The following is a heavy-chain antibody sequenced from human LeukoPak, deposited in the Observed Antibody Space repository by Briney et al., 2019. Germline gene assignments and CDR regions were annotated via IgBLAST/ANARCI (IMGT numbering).Heavy chain of an antibody. Sequence: PGGSLRLSCVDSGLSFSDAWMSWVRQAPGKGLEWVGRIKSKTDDGTTNYAAPVKGRFTISRDDSKNTLYLQMSSLKTEDTAVYYCTTMLDGSSSWYSDAFHIWGLGTMVAVSS. CDR2: IKSKTDDGTT. D-gene: IGHD6-13*01. CDR1: GLSFSDAW. J-gene: IGHJ3*02. CDR3: TTMLDGSSSWYSDAFHI. V-gene: IGHV3-15*01.